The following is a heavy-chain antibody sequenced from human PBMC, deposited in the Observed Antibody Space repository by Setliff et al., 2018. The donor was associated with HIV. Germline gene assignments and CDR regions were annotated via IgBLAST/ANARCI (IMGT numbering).Heavy chain of an antibody. CDR2: IWYDGSKK. CDR1: GFTFSIYG. D-gene: IGHD2-21*02. V-gene: IGHV3-30*02. Sequence: GGSLRLSCAASGFTFSIYGMHWVRQAPGKGLEWVAVIWYDGSKKYYADSVKGRFTISRDNSKNTLYLQMNSLRIEDTAVYYCVKRFECGGDCYSAFDYWGQGNLVTVSS. CDR3: VKRFECGGDCYSAFDY. J-gene: IGHJ4*02.